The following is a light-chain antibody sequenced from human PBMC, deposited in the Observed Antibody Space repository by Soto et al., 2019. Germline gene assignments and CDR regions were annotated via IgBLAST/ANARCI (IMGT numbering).Light chain of an antibody. CDR1: QSISSY. CDR2: AAS. CDR3: QQTYSAPRT. J-gene: IGKJ3*01. Sequence: DIQMTQSPSSLSASVGDRVTITCRASQSISSYVNWFQQKPGKAPKLLIYAASSLQSGVPSRFIGSGSGKDFTLTISSRQPEDFATYDCQQTYSAPRTFGPGTRVDIK. V-gene: IGKV1-39*01.